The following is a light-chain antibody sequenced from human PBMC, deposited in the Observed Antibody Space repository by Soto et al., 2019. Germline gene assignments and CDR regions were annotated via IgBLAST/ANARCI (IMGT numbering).Light chain of an antibody. CDR3: QQRSNLPPT. Sequence: IVMAQVSAPICVSPGATAPVRCXASQSVSSYLAWYQQKPVQAPRLLIYDASNRATGIPARFSGSGSGTDFTLTICSLEPEDFAVYYCQQRSNLPPTFGQGTKVDIK. V-gene: IGKV3-11*01. CDR2: DAS. CDR1: QSVSSY. J-gene: IGKJ1*01.